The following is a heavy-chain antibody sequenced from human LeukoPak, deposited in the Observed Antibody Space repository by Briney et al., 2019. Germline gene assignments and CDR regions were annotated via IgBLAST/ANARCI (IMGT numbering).Heavy chain of an antibody. J-gene: IGHJ3*02. V-gene: IGHV3-23*01. CDR2: ISGSGYST. CDR3: ARDILYLASHDVFDI. CDR1: GFTFSSYA. D-gene: IGHD2-8*01. Sequence: GGSLRLSCAASGFTFSSYAMTWVRQAPGRGLEWVSAISGSGYSTYYADSVKGRFTISRDNSKNTLYLQMNSLRPEDTAIYYCARDILYLASHDVFDIWGQGTMVTVSS.